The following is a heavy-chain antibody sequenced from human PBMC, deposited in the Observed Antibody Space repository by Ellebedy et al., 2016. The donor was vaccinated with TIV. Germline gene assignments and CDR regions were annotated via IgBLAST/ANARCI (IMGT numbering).Heavy chain of an antibody. CDR3: ARDDGNNWFDP. CDR1: GGSIGGYY. CDR2: IYPTGDT. Sequence: SETLSLTCTVSGGSIGGYYWSWIRQPAGKGLEWIGRIYPTGDTNHNPSLKSRVTMSVDTSKNHFSLNLHSVTAADTAVYYCARDDGNNWFDPWGQGTLVTVSP. J-gene: IGHJ5*02. D-gene: IGHD4-17*01. V-gene: IGHV4-4*07.